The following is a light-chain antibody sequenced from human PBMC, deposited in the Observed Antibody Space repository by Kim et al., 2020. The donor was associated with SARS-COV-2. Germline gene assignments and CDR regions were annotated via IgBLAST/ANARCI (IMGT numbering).Light chain of an antibody. J-gene: IGLJ3*02. V-gene: IGLV1-51*01. CDR3: GTWDSSLSADWV. Sequence: KVPLTRPWSSSNIGNNYVSWYQQLPGTAPKLLIYDNNKRPSGIPDRFSGSKSGTSATLGITGLQTGDEADYYCGTWDSSLSADWVFGGGTKLTVL. CDR2: DNN. CDR1: SSNIGNNY.